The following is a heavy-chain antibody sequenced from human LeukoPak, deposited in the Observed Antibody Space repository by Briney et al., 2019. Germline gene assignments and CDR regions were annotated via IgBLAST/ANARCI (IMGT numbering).Heavy chain of an antibody. V-gene: IGHV3-74*01. D-gene: IGHD5-18*01. CDR1: GFTFSNYW. J-gene: IGHJ4*02. Sequence: GGSLSLSCAASGFTFSNYWMYWVRQAPGKGLMYVSRINSDGSSTTYADSVKGRFTISRDNAKNTLYLQINSLRAEDTAVYYCARSLRGYSYGYDYWGQGAVVTVSS. CDR2: INSDGSST. CDR3: ARSLRGYSYGYDY.